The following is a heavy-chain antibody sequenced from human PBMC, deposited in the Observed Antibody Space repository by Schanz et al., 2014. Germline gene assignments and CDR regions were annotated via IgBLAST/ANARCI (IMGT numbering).Heavy chain of an antibody. V-gene: IGHV3-23*04. CDR1: GFTFSSYA. D-gene: IGHD2-8*02. CDR3: AKSLESCPGGRCSRGYFDY. Sequence: EVQLVESGGGLVKPGGSLRLSCAASGFTFSSYAMSWVRQAPGKGLVWVSRINGDGSRTAYADSVKGRFTISRDNAKNTLYLQMNSLRAEDTAVYFCAKSLESCPGGRCSRGYFDYWGQGTLVTVSS. J-gene: IGHJ4*02. CDR2: INGDGSRT.